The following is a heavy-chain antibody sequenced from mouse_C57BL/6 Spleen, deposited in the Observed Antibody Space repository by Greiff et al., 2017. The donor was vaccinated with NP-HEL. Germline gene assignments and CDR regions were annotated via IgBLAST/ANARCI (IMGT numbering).Heavy chain of an antibody. CDR3: ARPTTVVYWYFDV. V-gene: IGHV1-64*01. CDR1: GYTFTSYW. CDR2: IHPNSGST. Sequence: VQLQQPGAELVKPGASVKLSCKASGYTFTSYWMHWVKQRPGQGLEWIGMIHPNSGSTNYNEKFKSKATLTVDKSSSTAYMQLNSLTSEDSAVYYCARPTTVVYWYFDVWGTGTTVTVSS. D-gene: IGHD1-1*01. J-gene: IGHJ1*03.